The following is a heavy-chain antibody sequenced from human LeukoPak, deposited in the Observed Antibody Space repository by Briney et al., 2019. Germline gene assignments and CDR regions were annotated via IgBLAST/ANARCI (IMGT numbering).Heavy chain of an antibody. J-gene: IGHJ5*02. CDR1: GYTFIDYY. V-gene: IGHV1-2*02. Sequence: ASVKVSCKASGYTFIDYYMHWVRQAPGQGLEWMGWINPNSGVTNYAQKFQGRVTMTRDTSIRTAYMELSTLRSDYTAVYYCARRGSGSLLFDPWGQGTLVTVSS. CDR3: ARRGSGSLLFDP. D-gene: IGHD3-10*01. CDR2: INPNSGVT.